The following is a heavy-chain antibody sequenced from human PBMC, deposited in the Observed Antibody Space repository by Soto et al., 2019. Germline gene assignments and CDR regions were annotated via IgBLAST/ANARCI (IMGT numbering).Heavy chain of an antibody. J-gene: IGHJ6*02. V-gene: IGHV5-51*01. D-gene: IGHD2-2*02. CDR1: GYSFNNFW. Sequence: GESLKISCKGSGYSFNNFWIGWVRQMPGKGLELMGVIYPGDSNIRYSPSFLGQVTISADKSITTAYLQWSSLKASGTAMYYCARHSRGVVVVPAAIRYYYYGMDVWGQGTTVTVSS. CDR2: IYPGDSNI. CDR3: ARHSRGVVVVPAAIRYYYYGMDV.